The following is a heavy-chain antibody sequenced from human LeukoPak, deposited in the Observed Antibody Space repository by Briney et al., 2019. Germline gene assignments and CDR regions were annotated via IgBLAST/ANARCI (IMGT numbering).Heavy chain of an antibody. CDR2: ISYDGSNK. V-gene: IGHV3-30*04. Sequence: GGSLRLSCAASGFTFSSYAMHWVRQAPGKGLEWVAVISYDGSNKYYADSVKGRFTISRDNSKNTLYLQMNSLRAEDTAVYYCARDSKYCSGGSCYSWFDPWGQGTPVTVSS. CDR1: GFTFSSYA. D-gene: IGHD2-15*01. CDR3: ARDSKYCSGGSCYSWFDP. J-gene: IGHJ5*02.